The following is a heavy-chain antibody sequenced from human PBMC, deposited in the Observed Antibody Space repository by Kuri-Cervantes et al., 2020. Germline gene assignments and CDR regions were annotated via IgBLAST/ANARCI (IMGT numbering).Heavy chain of an antibody. D-gene: IGHD1-1*01. CDR2: IWYDGSEK. Sequence: LSLTCAVYGGSFSGYYWSWVRQAPGKGLEWVAVIWYDGSEKYYADSVKGRFTVSRDNSKNTLYLQMNSLRAEDTAVYFCARYNTKKVDHWGQGSLVTVSS. CDR1: GGSFSGYY. V-gene: IGHV3-33*08. J-gene: IGHJ4*02. CDR3: ARYNTKKVDH.